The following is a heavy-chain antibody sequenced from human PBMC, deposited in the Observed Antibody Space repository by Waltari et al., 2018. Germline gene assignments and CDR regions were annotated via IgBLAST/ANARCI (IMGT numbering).Heavy chain of an antibody. CDR2: IYYSGST. Sequence: QLQLQESGPGLVKPSETLSLTCTVSGGSISSSSYYWGWIRQPPGKGLEWIGSIYYSGSTYYNPSLKSRVTISVDTSKNQFSLKLSSVTAADTAVYYCARDYNWFRDPIGWFDPWGQGTLVTVSS. CDR3: ARDYNWFRDPIGWFDP. J-gene: IGHJ5*02. D-gene: IGHD1-20*01. V-gene: IGHV4-39*07. CDR1: GGSISSSSYY.